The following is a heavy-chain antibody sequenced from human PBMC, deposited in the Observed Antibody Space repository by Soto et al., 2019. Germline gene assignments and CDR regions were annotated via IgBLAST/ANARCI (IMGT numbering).Heavy chain of an antibody. CDR2: IIPIFGTA. CDR1: GGTFSSYA. CDR3: ARDLPPRKVLDY. V-gene: IGHV1-69*13. Sequence: SVKVSCKASGGTFSSYAISWVRQAPGQGLEWMGGIIPIFGTANYAQKFQGRVTITADESTSTAYMELSSLRSEDTAVYYCARDLPPRKVLDYWGQGTLVTVSS. J-gene: IGHJ4*02.